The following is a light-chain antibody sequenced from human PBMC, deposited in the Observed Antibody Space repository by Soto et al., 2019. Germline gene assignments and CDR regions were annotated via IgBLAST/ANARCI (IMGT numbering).Light chain of an antibody. CDR3: AAWDDSLNGVYV. J-gene: IGLJ1*01. CDR2: SNN. V-gene: IGLV1-44*01. Sequence: QSVLTQPPSASGTPGQRVTISCSGSSSNIGSNTVNWYQQLPGTAPKLLIYSNNQRPSGVPDRFSGSKSGTSASQAISGLQSGDEADYYCAAWDDSLNGVYVFGTGTKVTVL. CDR1: SSNIGSNT.